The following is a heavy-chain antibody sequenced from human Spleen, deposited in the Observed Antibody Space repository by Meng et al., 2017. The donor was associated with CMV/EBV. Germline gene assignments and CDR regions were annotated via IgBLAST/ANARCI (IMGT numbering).Heavy chain of an antibody. D-gene: IGHD3-22*01. CDR1: GFTVSSNY. Sequence: GGSLRLSCAASGFTVSSNYLNWVRQAPGKGLEWVSVFYRGGDTNYADSVKGRFTISTDNSKNTLYLQMNSLRVEDTAVYYCARDPPDYYDSSGFYDGYWGQGMLVTVSS. V-gene: IGHV3-66*02. CDR2: FYRGGDT. CDR3: ARDPPDYYDSSGFYDGY. J-gene: IGHJ4*02.